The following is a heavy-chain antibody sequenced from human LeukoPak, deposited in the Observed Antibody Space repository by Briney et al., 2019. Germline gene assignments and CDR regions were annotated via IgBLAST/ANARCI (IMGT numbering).Heavy chain of an antibody. CDR3: AKNKLIVRH. CDR1: GFTFSSYD. Sequence: GGSLRLSCAASGFTFSSYDMRWVRQAPGKGLEWVSAVRSSGGTKYYADAVKGRFTTSRDNSKNTLHLQMNSLRAEDTAVYYCAKNKLIVRHWGQRTLVTVSS. CDR2: VRSSGGTK. J-gene: IGHJ4*02. V-gene: IGHV3-23*01. D-gene: IGHD1-26*01.